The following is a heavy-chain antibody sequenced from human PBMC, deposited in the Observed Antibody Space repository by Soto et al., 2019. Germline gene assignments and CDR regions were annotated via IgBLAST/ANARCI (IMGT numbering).Heavy chain of an antibody. CDR2: TYYRSKWYN. D-gene: IGHD6-13*01. J-gene: IGHJ6*02. V-gene: IGHV6-1*01. CDR3: EREQKLENYYYGMDV. Sequence: SQTLSLTCAISGDSFSSNSAAWNWIRQSPSRGLEWLGRTYYRSKWYNDYAVSVKSRITINPDTSRNQFSLQLNSVTPEDTAVYYCEREQKLENYYYGMDVWGQGSTVTVSS. CDR1: GDSFSSNSAA.